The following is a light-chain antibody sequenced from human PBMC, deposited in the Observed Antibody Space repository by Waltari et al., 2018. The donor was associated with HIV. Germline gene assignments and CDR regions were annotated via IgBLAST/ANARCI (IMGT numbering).Light chain of an antibody. CDR3: QQSYSLPNT. CDR1: HYINHH. J-gene: IGKJ2*01. V-gene: IGKV1-39*01. CDR2: GAS. Sequence: DIQMTQFPSSLSASVEDRVTITCRASHYINHHLNWYQQKSGRAPKRLIYGASILQSGVPSRFSGSGSETEFTLTISSLQPEDFATYYCQQSYSLPNTFGQGTKLEI.